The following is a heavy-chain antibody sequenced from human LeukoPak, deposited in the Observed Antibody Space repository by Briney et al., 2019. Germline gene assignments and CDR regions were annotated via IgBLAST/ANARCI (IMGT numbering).Heavy chain of an antibody. Sequence: ASVKVSCKASGYTFTSYGISWVRQAPGQGLEWMGRINPNSGGTNYAQKFQGRVTMTRDTSISTAYMELSRLRSDDTAVYYCARDHCSGGSCYHDYWGQGTLVTVSS. V-gene: IGHV1-2*06. CDR2: INPNSGGT. J-gene: IGHJ4*02. CDR3: ARDHCSGGSCYHDY. D-gene: IGHD2-15*01. CDR1: GYTFTSYG.